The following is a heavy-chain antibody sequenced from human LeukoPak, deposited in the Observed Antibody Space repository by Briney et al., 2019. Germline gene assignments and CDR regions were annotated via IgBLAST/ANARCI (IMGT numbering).Heavy chain of an antibody. CDR1: GGSISSSSYY. Sequence: SETLSLTCTVSGGSISSSSYYWGWIRQPPGKGLEWIGSIYYSGSTYYNPSLKSRVTISVDTSKNQFSLKLSSVTAADTAVYYCARQVTTAYYYYYGMDVWGQGTTVTVSS. J-gene: IGHJ6*02. V-gene: IGHV4-39*01. D-gene: IGHD4-17*01. CDR3: ARQVTTAYYYYYGMDV. CDR2: IYYSGST.